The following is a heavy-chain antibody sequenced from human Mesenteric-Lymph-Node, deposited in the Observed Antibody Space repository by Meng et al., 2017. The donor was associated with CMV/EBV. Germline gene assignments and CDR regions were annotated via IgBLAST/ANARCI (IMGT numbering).Heavy chain of an antibody. D-gene: IGHD6-13*01. V-gene: IGHV2-70*20. CDR3: ARTQMRYSSSVWWFDP. Sequence: SGPTLVKPTQTLTLTCTFSVFSLSTSGMCVSWVRQPPGKALEWLALIDWDDDKYYSTSLKTRLTISKDTSKNQVVLTMTNMDPVDTATYYCARTQMRYSSSVWWFDPWGQGTLVTVSS. CDR2: IDWDDDK. J-gene: IGHJ5*02. CDR1: VFSLSTSGMC.